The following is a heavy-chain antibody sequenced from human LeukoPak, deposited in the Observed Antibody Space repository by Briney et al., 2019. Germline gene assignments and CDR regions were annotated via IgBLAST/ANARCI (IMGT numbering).Heavy chain of an antibody. Sequence: PSETLSLTCAVSGYSITSGYHWGWVRQPPGKGLEWIGSMFHAGNTYYNPSLKSRVTMSIDTSMNHFSLNLISVTAADTAVYYXAXXXXXXXXAXFSPXLLDTWSRGTLVTVSS. V-gene: IGHV4-38-2*01. CDR2: MFHAGNT. CDR1: GYSITSGYH. CDR3: AXXXXXXXXAXFSPXLLDT. J-gene: IGHJ5*02.